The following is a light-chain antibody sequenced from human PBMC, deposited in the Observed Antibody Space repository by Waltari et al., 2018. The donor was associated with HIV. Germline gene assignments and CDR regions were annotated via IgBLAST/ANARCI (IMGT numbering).Light chain of an antibody. CDR2: DVS. CDR1: TSDGGGYNY. Sequence: SALSQSRPVSGPAGQSVPISCTASTSDGGGYNYVSWYQQQPGKAPKLRIYDVSKRPSGVPDRFSGSKSGNTASLTISGLQAEDEADYYCCSYAGSYTEVFGGGTKLTVL. J-gene: IGLJ2*01. CDR3: CSYAGSYTEV. V-gene: IGLV2-11*01.